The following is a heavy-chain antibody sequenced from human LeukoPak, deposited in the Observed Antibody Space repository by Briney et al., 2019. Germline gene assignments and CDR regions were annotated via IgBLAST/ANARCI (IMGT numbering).Heavy chain of an antibody. J-gene: IGHJ4*02. V-gene: IGHV4-39*01. CDR1: DDSISSNDYY. Sequence: SEPLSLTCTVSDDSISSNDYYWGWIRQPPGKGLEWIGSISYSGSTYYKPSLKSRVTIPVDTSKNQFSLKLSSVTAADTAVYYCARRCAGGDCYGAFDYWGQGTLVTVSS. CDR2: ISYSGST. CDR3: ARRCAGGDCYGAFDY. D-gene: IGHD2-21*01.